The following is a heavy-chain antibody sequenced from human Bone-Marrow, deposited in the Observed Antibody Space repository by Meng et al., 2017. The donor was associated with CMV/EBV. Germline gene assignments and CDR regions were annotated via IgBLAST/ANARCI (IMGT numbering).Heavy chain of an antibody. V-gene: IGHV3-7*01. CDR2: IKQDGSEK. CDR3: ARDRGGCSSTSCYYYYYYGMDV. Sequence: GESLKISCAASGFTFSSYWMSWVRQAPGKGLEWVANIKQDGSEKYYVDSVKGRFTISRDNAKNSLYLQMNSLGAEDTAVYYCARDRGGCSSTSCYYYYYYGMDVWGQGTTVTVSS. J-gene: IGHJ6*02. CDR1: GFTFSSYW. D-gene: IGHD2-2*01.